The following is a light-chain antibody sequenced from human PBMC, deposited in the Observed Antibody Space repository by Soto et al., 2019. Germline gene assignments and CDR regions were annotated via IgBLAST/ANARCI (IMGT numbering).Light chain of an antibody. J-gene: IGLJ2*01. CDR3: SSYTSSSTLVV. CDR2: DVS. Sequence: QSVLTQRASLSGSPGQSITISCTGTSRDVGGYNYVSWYQQHPGKAPKLMMYDVSNRPSGVSNRFSGSKSGNTASLTISGLQAEGEADYYCSSYTSSSTLVVFGGGTKLTVL. V-gene: IGLV2-14*01. CDR1: SRDVGGYNY.